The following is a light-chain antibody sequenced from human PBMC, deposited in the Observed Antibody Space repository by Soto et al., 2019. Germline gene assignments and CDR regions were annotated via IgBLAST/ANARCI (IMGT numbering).Light chain of an antibody. Sequence: SYELTQPPSVSVAPGQTARITCGGTNIGRKSVHWYQQKPGQAPVVVVYDDRDRPSGIPGRFSGSNSGNTAALTIRRVEAGDEADYYCQLWDSNSDNVVFGGGTKVTVL. CDR1: NIGRKS. J-gene: IGLJ2*01. CDR2: DDR. V-gene: IGLV3-21*02. CDR3: QLWDSNSDNVV.